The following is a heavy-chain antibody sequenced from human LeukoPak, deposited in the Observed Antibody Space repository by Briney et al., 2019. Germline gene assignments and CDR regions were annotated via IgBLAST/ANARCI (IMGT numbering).Heavy chain of an antibody. CDR1: GGSINTYY. V-gene: IGHV4-4*09. CDR2: IYSTGNT. CDR3: AKHDTVFGAAHFYMEV. Sequence: SETLSLTCAVSGGSINTYYWSWIRQPPGKGLEWIGYIYSTGNTNYNPSRKGRVTISLDTSKNQFSLNLSSVTAADTAVYYCAKHDTVFGAAHFYMEVWGKGTTVTVSS. D-gene: IGHD3-3*01. J-gene: IGHJ6*03.